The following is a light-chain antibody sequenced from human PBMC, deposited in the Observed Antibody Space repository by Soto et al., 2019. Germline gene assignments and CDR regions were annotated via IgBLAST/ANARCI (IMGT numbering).Light chain of an antibody. CDR2: GAS. CDR1: QSVNSNH. Sequence: EIVLTQSPGTLSLSPGERATLSCRASQSVNSNHLAWYQQRPGQAPRLLIYGASIRATGIPDRFSGSGSGTDFTLTISRLAPEDFAVFYCKQYGTSLVTLGQGTRLEIK. CDR3: KQYGTSLVT. J-gene: IGKJ5*01. V-gene: IGKV3-20*01.